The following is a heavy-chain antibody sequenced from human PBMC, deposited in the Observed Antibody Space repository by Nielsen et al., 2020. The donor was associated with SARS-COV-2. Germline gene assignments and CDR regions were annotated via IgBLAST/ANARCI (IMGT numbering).Heavy chain of an antibody. CDR2: IYYSGST. CDR3: ARDRRNGFDY. V-gene: IGHV4-31*02. J-gene: IGHJ4*02. Sequence: RQAPGKGLEWIGYIYYSGSTYYNPSFKSRVTISVDTSKNQFSLKLSSVTAADTAVYYCARDRRNGFDYWGQGTLVTVSS. D-gene: IGHD2-8*01.